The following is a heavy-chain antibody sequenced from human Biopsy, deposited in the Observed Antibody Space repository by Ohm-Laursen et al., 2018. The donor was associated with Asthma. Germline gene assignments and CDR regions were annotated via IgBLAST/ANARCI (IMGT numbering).Heavy chain of an antibody. CDR2: ISYDGSNL. V-gene: IGHV3-30-3*01. D-gene: IGHD3-10*01. Sequence: SLRLSCAASGFTFSDYAVHWVRQAPGKGLAWVATISYDGSNLYYADSVKGRFTISRDNSKNTLFLQMGGLRAEDAAVYYCARGRLVWGDYYDVDVWGHGTTVTVSS. J-gene: IGHJ6*02. CDR1: GFTFSDYA. CDR3: ARGRLVWGDYYDVDV.